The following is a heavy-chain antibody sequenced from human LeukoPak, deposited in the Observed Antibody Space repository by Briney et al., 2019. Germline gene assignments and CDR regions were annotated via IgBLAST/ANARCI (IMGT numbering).Heavy chain of an antibody. D-gene: IGHD5-12*01. V-gene: IGHV4-39*01. CDR2: ISYSGNT. CDR1: GGSISNSNYF. CDR3: ARIVGWGRSGYAGDF. Sequence: SETLSLTCTVSGGSISNSNYFWGWLRQPPGKGLEWIGSISYSGNTYYNPSLKSRVTVSVDTSKNQFSLKLSSVTAADTAVYYCARIVGWGRSGYAGDFWGQGTLLTVSS. J-gene: IGHJ4*02.